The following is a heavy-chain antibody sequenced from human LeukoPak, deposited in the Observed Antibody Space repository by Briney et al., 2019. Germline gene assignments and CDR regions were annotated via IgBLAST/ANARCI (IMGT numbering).Heavy chain of an antibody. CDR1: GFTLSNYM. D-gene: IGHD1/OR15-1a*01. V-gene: IGHV3-23*01. CDR2: MKEGTADT. J-gene: IGHJ6*02. Sequence: GGSLRLSCAASGFTLSNYMMSWVRQAPGKGLEWVSSMKEGTADTYYADSVQGRFTISRDNSKNTLFLQMSSLSAEDTAIYYCAKGVALNTAMEVWGQGTTVTVSS. CDR3: AKGVALNTAMEV.